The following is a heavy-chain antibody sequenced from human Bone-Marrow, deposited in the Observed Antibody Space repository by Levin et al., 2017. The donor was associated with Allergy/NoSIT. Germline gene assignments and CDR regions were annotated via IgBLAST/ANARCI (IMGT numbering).Heavy chain of an antibody. V-gene: IGHV1-2*06. CDR3: ATSSDTGYVFDY. Sequence: DSVKVSCKASGYTFTGYYVHWVRQAPGQGLEWMGRINPNIGGTDYAQKFQGRATMTGDTSISTAYMEVSRLTSDDTAVYYCATSSDTGYVFDYWGQGTLVTVSS. D-gene: IGHD5-12*01. CDR1: GYTFTGYY. J-gene: IGHJ4*02. CDR2: INPNIGGT.